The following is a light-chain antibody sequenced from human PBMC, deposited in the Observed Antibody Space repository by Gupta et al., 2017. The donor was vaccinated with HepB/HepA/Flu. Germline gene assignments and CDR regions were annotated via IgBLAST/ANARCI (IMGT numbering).Light chain of an antibody. Sequence: SPLPQPASVSGSPGHPLTISCTGSSSHDGGYNLVSWYQQHPGKVPKVLLYEVHKRPSGLSDRFSGSKSGNTASLTISGLQAEDEADYYCCSLAGSSNFMLFGGGTKLTVL. V-gene: IGLV2-23*02. CDR3: CSLAGSSNFML. J-gene: IGLJ2*01. CDR2: EVH. CDR1: SSHDGGYNL.